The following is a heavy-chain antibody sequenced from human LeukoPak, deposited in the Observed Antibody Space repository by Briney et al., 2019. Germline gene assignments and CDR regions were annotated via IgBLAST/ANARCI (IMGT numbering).Heavy chain of an antibody. D-gene: IGHD3-22*01. CDR2: IDYSEST. Sequence: SETLSLTCTVSGGSISSSSYYWGWIRQPPGKGLEWIGSIDYSESTSYNPSLKSRVTISIDTSKNQFSLILRSVTAADTAVYYCARIVDYRAVVVINRYWYFDLWGRGTLVTVSS. CDR1: GGSISSSSYY. V-gene: IGHV4-39*07. J-gene: IGHJ2*01. CDR3: ARIVDYRAVVVINRYWYFDL.